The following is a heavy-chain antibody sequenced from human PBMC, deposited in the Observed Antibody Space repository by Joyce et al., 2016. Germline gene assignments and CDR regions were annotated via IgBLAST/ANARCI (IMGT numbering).Heavy chain of an antibody. D-gene: IGHD3-22*01. J-gene: IGHJ4*02. CDR3: ARRRGNYYDSSGYYLGYYFDY. V-gene: IGHV4-39*01. Sequence: QVQLQESGPGLVKPSETLSLTCTVSGGSISSSRYYWVWIRQPPGEGLEWIGSIYYSGITYYNPSLKSRVTISVDTSKNQFSLKLSSVTAADTAVYYCARRRGNYYDSSGYYLGYYFDYWGQGTLVTVSS. CDR1: GGSISSSRYY. CDR2: IYYSGIT.